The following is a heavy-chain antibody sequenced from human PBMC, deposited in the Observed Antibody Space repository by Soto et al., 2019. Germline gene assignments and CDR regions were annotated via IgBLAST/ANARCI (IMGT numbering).Heavy chain of an antibody. CDR1: GYTFTSYG. V-gene: IGHV1-18*01. D-gene: IGHD3-9*01. CDR3: ARGRGRYFDWSPYYYYGMDV. Sequence: ASVKVSCKASGYTFTSYGISWVRQAPGQGLEWMGWISAYNGNTNYAQKLQGRVTMTTDTSTSTAYMELRSLRSDDTAVYYCARGRGRYFDWSPYYYYGMDVWGQGTMVTVSS. J-gene: IGHJ6*02. CDR2: ISAYNGNT.